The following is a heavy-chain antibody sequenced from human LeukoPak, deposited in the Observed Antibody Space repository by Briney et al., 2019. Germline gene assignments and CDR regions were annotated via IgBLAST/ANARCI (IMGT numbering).Heavy chain of an antibody. J-gene: IGHJ4*02. Sequence: VGSLRLSCAASGFTFSGSATHWVRQASGKGLEWVGRIRSKANSYATAYAGSVKGRFTISRDDSKNTAYLQMNSLKTEGTAVYYCSRRQADDSSGYYGYWGQGILVTVSS. D-gene: IGHD3-22*01. CDR2: IRSKANSYAT. CDR3: SRRQADDSSGYYGY. CDR1: GFTFSGSA. V-gene: IGHV3-73*01.